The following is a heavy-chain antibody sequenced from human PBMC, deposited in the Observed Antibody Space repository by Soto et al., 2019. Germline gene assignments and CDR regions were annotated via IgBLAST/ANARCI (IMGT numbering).Heavy chain of an antibody. CDR3: ATAKATGRPGCMDV. CDR2: IYYSGST. V-gene: IGHV4-59*01. J-gene: IGHJ6*04. Sequence: SETLSLTCTVSGGSISSYYWSWIRQPPGKGLEWIGYIYYSGSTNYNPSLKSRVTISVDTSKNQFSLKLSSVTAADTAVYYCATAKATGRPGCMDVCDKGPTGTVSS. CDR1: GGSISSYY. D-gene: IGHD5-12*01.